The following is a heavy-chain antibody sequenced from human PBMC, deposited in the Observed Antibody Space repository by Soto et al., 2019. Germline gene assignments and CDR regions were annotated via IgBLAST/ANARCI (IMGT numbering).Heavy chain of an antibody. Sequence: EVQLLESGGGLVQPGGSLRLSCAASGFTFSSYAMSWVRQAPGKGLEWVSAISGSGGSTYYADSAKGRFPISRDNSKHTLYLQMNSLRAEDTAVYYCAYSSTPFDYWGQGTLVTVSS. J-gene: IGHJ4*02. V-gene: IGHV3-23*01. CDR1: GFTFSSYA. D-gene: IGHD6-13*01. CDR3: AYSSTPFDY. CDR2: ISGSGGST.